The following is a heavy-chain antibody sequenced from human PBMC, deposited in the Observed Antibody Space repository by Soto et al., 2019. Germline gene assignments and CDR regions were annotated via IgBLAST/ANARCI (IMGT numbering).Heavy chain of an antibody. V-gene: IGHV3-21*01. J-gene: IGHJ4*02. Sequence: EVQLVESGGGMVKPGGSLRLSCAASGITFSSYSMNWVRQAPGKGLEWVASISSSSSYIYYADSVRGRFTSSRDNAKNSLYLQMNSLRAEVTAVYYCARDQPGYSYGYGLGYWGQGTLVIVSS. CDR3: ARDQPGYSYGYGLGY. D-gene: IGHD5-18*01. CDR1: GITFSSYS. CDR2: ISSSSSYI.